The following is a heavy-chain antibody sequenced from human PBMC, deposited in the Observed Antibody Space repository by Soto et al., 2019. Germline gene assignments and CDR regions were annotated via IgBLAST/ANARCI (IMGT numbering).Heavy chain of an antibody. CDR1: GFSLTTRGVG. Sequence: SGPTLVNPTETLTLTCTFSGFSLTTRGVGVGWIRQPPGKALEWLAVIYWDDDKRYSPSLKTRLILTKDTSKNQVVLTMTNMDSVDTATYFCAHVVITFGGVVADDAFDVWGQGIRVTVSS. V-gene: IGHV2-5*02. CDR2: IYWDDDK. D-gene: IGHD3-16*02. CDR3: AHVVITFGGVVADDAFDV. J-gene: IGHJ3*01.